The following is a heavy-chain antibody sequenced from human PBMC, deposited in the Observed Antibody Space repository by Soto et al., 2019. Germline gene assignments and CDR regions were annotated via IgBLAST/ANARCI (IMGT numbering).Heavy chain of an antibody. J-gene: IGHJ6*04. D-gene: IGHD6-19*01. CDR3: ARKHHSSGWYRGMDA. V-gene: IGHV1-69*13. Sequence: SVKVSCKASGGTFSSYAISWVRQAPGQGLEWIGGIIPIFGTANYAQKFQGRVTITADESTSTAYMELSSLRSEDTAVYYCARKHHSSGWYRGMDAWGKGTTVTVYS. CDR1: GGTFSSYA. CDR2: IIPIFGTA.